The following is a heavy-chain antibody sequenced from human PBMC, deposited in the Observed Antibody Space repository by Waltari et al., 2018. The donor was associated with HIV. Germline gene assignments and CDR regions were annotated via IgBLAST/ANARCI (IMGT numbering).Heavy chain of an antibody. CDR2: INIDGRTI. CDR3: SRDTFGEYDF. J-gene: IGHJ4*02. Sequence: EVQLVQSGGGLIKPGGSLRLSCAASGFSVPNYWMHWVRQSPGKGLVWVSRINIDGRTIDYADSVKCRFTISRDSAKNTLSLQMNSLREEDTAVYYCSRDTFGEYDFWGQGALVTVSS. D-gene: IGHD3-3*01. CDR1: GFSVPNYW. V-gene: IGHV3-74*01.